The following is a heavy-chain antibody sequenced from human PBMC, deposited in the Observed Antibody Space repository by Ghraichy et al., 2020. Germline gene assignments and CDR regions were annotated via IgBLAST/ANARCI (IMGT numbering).Heavy chain of an antibody. CDR1: GGSISSYY. Sequence: GSLRLSCTVSGGSISSYYWSWIRQPPGKGLEWIGYIYYSGSTNYNPSLKSRVTISVDTSKNQFSLKLSSVTAADTAVYYCAGGDILTGYYRGYFDYWGQGTLVTVSS. CDR2: IYYSGST. V-gene: IGHV4-59*01. CDR3: AGGDILTGYYRGYFDY. D-gene: IGHD3-9*01. J-gene: IGHJ4*02.